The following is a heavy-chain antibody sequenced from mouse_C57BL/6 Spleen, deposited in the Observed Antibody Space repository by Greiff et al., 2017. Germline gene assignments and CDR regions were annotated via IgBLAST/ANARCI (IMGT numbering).Heavy chain of an antibody. CDR2: IYPGSGST. CDR1: GYTFTSYW. Sequence: QVQLQQSGPELVKPGASVMMSCKASGYTFTSYWITWVKQRPGQGLEWIGDIYPGSGSTNYNQKFKSKATLTVDTSSSTAYMQLRSLTSVESEVSDGEKRATRVTTSVAYWGQGTLVTVSA. V-gene: IGHV1-55*01. D-gene: IGHD2-2*01. CDR3: EKRATRVTTSVAY. J-gene: IGHJ3*01.